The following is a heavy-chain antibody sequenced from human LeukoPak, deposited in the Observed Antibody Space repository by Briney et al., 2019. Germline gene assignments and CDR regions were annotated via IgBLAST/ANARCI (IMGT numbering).Heavy chain of an antibody. CDR2: INPSSGST. CDR3: AKRGERGNRADD. CDR1: GYTFTHYY. V-gene: IGHV1-46*01. Sequence: APVKVSCKASGYTFTHYYMHWVRQAPGQGLEWMGRINPSSGSTAYAQKFQDRLTLTRDMSASTLYMELSSLGSEDPAVYYCAKRGERGNRADDWGQGALVSVCS. J-gene: IGHJ4*02. D-gene: IGHD3-10*01.